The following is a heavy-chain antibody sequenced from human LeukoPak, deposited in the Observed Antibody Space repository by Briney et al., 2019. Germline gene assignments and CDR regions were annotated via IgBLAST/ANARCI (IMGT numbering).Heavy chain of an antibody. CDR2: IKPKSGGT. D-gene: IGHD2-21*01. CDR1: GYTFSGYY. CDR3: AYSSSGSYFDY. Sequence: GASVNVSCKASGYTFSGYYVHWVRQAPGQGLEWVGWIKPKSGGTNYAQKFQGRVTMTRDTSISTAYMELCRLRYDDSAVYYCAYSSSGSYFDYWGQGTLVTVSS. V-gene: IGHV1-2*02. J-gene: IGHJ4*02.